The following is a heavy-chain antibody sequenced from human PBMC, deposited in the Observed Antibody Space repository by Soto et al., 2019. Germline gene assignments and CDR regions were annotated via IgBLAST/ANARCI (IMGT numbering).Heavy chain of an antibody. Sequence: KPGGSLRLSCAASGFTFSSYSMNWVRQAPGKGLEWVSSISSSSSYIYYADSVKGRFTISRDNAKNSLYLQMNSLRAEDTAVYYCARDRMVRGVYYYYGMDVWGQGTTVTVSS. D-gene: IGHD3-10*01. CDR1: GFTFSSYS. V-gene: IGHV3-21*01. J-gene: IGHJ6*02. CDR2: ISSSSSYI. CDR3: ARDRMVRGVYYYYGMDV.